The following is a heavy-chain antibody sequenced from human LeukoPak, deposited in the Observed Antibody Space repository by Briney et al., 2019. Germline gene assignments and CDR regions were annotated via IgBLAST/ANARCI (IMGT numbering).Heavy chain of an antibody. V-gene: IGHV3-23*01. CDR3: ARIGSDLSITMIVVVHFDY. D-gene: IGHD3-22*01. Sequence: GGSLRLSCAASGFTFSSYAMSWVRQAPGKGLEWVSVISGNGGSTYYADSVKGRFTISRDNSKNTLYLQMNSLRAEDTGVYYCARIGSDLSITMIVVVHFDYWGQGTLVTVSS. CDR1: GFTFSSYA. CDR2: ISGNGGST. J-gene: IGHJ4*02.